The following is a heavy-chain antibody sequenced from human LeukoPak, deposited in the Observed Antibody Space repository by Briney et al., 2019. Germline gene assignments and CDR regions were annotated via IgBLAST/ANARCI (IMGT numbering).Heavy chain of an antibody. Sequence: GAPVKVSCKASGYTFTGYYMHWVRQAPGQGLEWMGWINPNSGGTNYAQKFQGRVTMTRDTSISTAYMELSRLRSDDTAVYYCARDRGCIAAAEFDYWGQGTLVTVS. CDR2: INPNSGGT. CDR3: ARDRGCIAAAEFDY. CDR1: GYTFTGYY. D-gene: IGHD6-13*01. J-gene: IGHJ4*02. V-gene: IGHV1-2*02.